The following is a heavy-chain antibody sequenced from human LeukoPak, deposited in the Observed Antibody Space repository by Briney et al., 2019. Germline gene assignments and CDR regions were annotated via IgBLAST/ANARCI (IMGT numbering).Heavy chain of an antibody. CDR3: ARDSGSSWSFDY. CDR1: GFTFSSYA. Sequence: GGSLRLSCAASGFTFSSYAMHWVRQAPGKGLEWVAVISYDGSNKYYADSVKGRFTISRDNSKNTLYLQMNSLRAEDTAVYYCARDSGSSWSFDYWGQGTLVTVSS. V-gene: IGHV3-30-3*01. D-gene: IGHD6-13*01. CDR2: ISYDGSNK. J-gene: IGHJ4*02.